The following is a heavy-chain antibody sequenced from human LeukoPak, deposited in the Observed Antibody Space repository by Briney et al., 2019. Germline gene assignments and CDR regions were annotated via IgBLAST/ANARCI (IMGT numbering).Heavy chain of an antibody. CDR1: GGSISSYY. V-gene: IGHV4-4*07. Sequence: SETLSLTCTVSGGSISSYYWSWIRQPAGKGLEWIGRIYTSGITNYNPSLKSRVTISIDTSKNQFSLKLNSVTAADTAVYYCAAESERWLLRSWGQGTLVTVSS. CDR2: IYTSGIT. J-gene: IGHJ4*02. D-gene: IGHD6-19*01. CDR3: AAESERWLLRS.